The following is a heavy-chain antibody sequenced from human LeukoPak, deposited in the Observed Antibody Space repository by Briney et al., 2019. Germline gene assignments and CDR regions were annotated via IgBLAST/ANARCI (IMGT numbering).Heavy chain of an antibody. D-gene: IGHD6-13*01. CDR1: GYTFTSYA. CDR2: ISAYNGNT. J-gene: IGHJ4*02. Sequence: ASVKVSCKASGYTFTSYAMNWVRQAPGQGLEWMGWISAYNGNTNYAQKFQGRVTMTTDTSTSTAYMDLRSLRSDDTAVYYCARTYSSSSAWDYWGQGTLVTVSS. CDR3: ARTYSSSSAWDY. V-gene: IGHV1-18*01.